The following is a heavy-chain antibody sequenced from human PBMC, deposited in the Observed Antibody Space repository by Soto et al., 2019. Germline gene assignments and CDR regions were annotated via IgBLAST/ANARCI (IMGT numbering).Heavy chain of an antibody. CDR1: GYTLTELS. Sequence: ASVKVSCKASGYTLTELSMHWVRQAPGKGLEWMGGFDPEDGETIYAQKFQGRVTMTEDTSTDTAYMELSSLRSEDTAVYYCATVGCDSSGFYFDYWGQGTLVTVSS. D-gene: IGHD3-22*01. V-gene: IGHV1-24*01. CDR3: ATVGCDSSGFYFDY. CDR2: FDPEDGET. J-gene: IGHJ4*02.